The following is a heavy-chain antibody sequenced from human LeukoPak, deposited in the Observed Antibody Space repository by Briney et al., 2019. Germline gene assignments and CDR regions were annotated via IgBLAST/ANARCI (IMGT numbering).Heavy chain of an antibody. CDR2: INPHGGST. CDR3: ATAYKYGRDAFDI. CDR1: GYTFTSYY. Sequence: ASVKDSCKASGYTFTSYYMHWVRQAPGQGREWMGIINPHGGSTSYAQKFQGRVTMTRDTSTSTVYMELSSLRSEDTAVYYCATAYKYGRDAFDIWGQGTMVTVSS. V-gene: IGHV1-46*01. D-gene: IGHD5-18*01. J-gene: IGHJ3*02.